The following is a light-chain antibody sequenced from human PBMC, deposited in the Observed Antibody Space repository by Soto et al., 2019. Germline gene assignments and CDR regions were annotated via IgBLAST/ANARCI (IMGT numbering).Light chain of an antibody. J-gene: IGKJ3*01. Sequence: ETVLTQSPGTLSLSPGERVTISCRTSQSAPSSNLAWYQQKPGQAPRLLIYGASSRATGIPDRFSGSGSGTDFTLTVSRLEPEDFAVYFCQHYGTFGPGTKVDIK. CDR1: QSAPSSN. V-gene: IGKV3-20*01. CDR2: GAS. CDR3: QHYGT.